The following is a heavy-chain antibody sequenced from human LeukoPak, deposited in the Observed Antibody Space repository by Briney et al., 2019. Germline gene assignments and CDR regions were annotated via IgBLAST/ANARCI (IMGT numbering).Heavy chain of an antibody. V-gene: IGHV4-59*12. D-gene: IGHD1-1*01. Sequence: PSETLSLTCTVSGGSISSYYWSWIRQPPGKGLEWIGYIYYSGSTNYNPSLKSRVTISVDTSKNQFSLKLSSVTAADTAVYYCARDLSSFSWNDTGAFDIWGQGTMVTVSS. CDR2: IYYSGST. J-gene: IGHJ3*02. CDR1: GGSISSYY. CDR3: ARDLSSFSWNDTGAFDI.